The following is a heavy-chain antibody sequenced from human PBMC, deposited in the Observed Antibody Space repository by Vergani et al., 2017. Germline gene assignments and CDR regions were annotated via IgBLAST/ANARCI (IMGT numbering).Heavy chain of an antibody. J-gene: IGHJ4*02. CDR1: GYTFTDYF. D-gene: IGHD2-2*01. V-gene: IGHV1-2*02. CDR2: INPNSGGT. Sequence: QVQLVQSGAEVKKPGASVKVSCKASGYTFTDYFMHWVRQAPGQGLEWMGWINPNSGGTNYAQKFQGRVTITRDASISTAYMELSNLRSDDKAVYYCSRVVTSSNRDYFDYWGQGTLVTVSS. CDR3: SRVVTSSNRDYFDY.